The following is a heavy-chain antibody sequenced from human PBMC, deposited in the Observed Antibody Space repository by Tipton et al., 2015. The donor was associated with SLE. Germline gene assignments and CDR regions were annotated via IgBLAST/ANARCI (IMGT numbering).Heavy chain of an antibody. CDR3: ARTQYTFGGVIAPFDY. Sequence: LRLSCAVYGGSFSGYYWSWIRQPPGKGLEWIGEINHSGSTNYNPSLKRRVTISVDTSKNQFSLKLSSVTAADTAVYYCARTQYTFGGVIAPFDYWGQGTLVTVSS. CDR1: GGSFSGYY. D-gene: IGHD3-16*02. V-gene: IGHV4-34*01. J-gene: IGHJ4*02. CDR2: INHSGST.